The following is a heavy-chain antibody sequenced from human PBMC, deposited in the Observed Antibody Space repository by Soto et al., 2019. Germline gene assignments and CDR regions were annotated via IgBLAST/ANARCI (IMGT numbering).Heavy chain of an antibody. J-gene: IGHJ4*02. D-gene: IGHD1-20*01. CDR2: ISYDGSNK. CDR3: AKDSLGYNWNPSDY. V-gene: IGHV3-30*18. CDR1: GFTFSSYG. Sequence: GWSLRLSCAASGFTFSSYGMHWVRQAPGKGLEWVAVISYDGSNKYYADSVKGRFTISRDNSKNTLYLQMNSLRAEDTAVYYWAKDSLGYNWNPSDYWGQGTLVTVSS.